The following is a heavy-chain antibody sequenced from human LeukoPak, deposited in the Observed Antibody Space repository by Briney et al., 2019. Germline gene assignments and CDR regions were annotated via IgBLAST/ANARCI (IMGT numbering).Heavy chain of an antibody. J-gene: IGHJ6*02. CDR2: INHSGST. Sequence: SETLSLTCAVYGGSFSDYYWSWIRQPPGKGLEWIGEINHSGSTNYNPSLKSRVTISVDTSRNQFSLKLSSVTAADTAVYYCARGRPYYDFWSGYYISGMDVWGQGTTVTVSS. V-gene: IGHV4-34*01. CDR1: GGSFSDYY. D-gene: IGHD3-3*01. CDR3: ARGRPYYDFWSGYYISGMDV.